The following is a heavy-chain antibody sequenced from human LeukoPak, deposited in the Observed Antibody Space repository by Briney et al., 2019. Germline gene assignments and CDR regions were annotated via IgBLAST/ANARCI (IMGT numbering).Heavy chain of an antibody. Sequence: GGSLRLSCAASGFTFSNAWMSWVRQAPGKGLEWVGRIKSKTDGGTTDYAASVKGRFTISRDDSKNTLYLQMNSLKTEDTAVYYCTTGWPFYHLGYWGQGTLVTVSS. CDR3: TTGWPFYHLGY. V-gene: IGHV3-15*01. D-gene: IGHD5-24*01. CDR2: IKSKTDGGTT. CDR1: GFTFSNAW. J-gene: IGHJ4*02.